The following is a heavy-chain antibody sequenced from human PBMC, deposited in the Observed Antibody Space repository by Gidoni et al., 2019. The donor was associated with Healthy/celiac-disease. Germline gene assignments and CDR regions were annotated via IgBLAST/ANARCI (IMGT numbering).Heavy chain of an antibody. V-gene: IGHV3-48*03. J-gene: IGHJ5*02. CDR1: GFTFSSYE. CDR2: ISSSGSTI. CDR3: ARDPGIAAAGGFDP. Sequence: EVQLVESGGGLVQPGGSLRLSCAASGFTFSSYEMNWVRHAPGKGLEWVSYISSSGSTIYYADSVKGRFTISRDNAKNSLYLQMNSLRAEDTAVYYCARDPGIAAAGGFDPWGQGTLVTVYS. D-gene: IGHD6-13*01.